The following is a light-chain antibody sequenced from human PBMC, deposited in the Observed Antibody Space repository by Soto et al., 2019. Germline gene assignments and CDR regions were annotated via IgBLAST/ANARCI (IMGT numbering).Light chain of an antibody. CDR1: GSDVGGYNY. CDR3: SSYTSASTPLV. V-gene: IGLV2-14*01. Sequence: QSVLTQPASVSGSPGQSITISCTGTGSDVGGYNYVSWYQQHPGKAPKVMIYDVSNRLSGVSNRFSGSKSGNTASLTISGLQAEDEADYYCSSYTSASTPLVFGGGTKVTVL. J-gene: IGLJ2*01. CDR2: DVS.